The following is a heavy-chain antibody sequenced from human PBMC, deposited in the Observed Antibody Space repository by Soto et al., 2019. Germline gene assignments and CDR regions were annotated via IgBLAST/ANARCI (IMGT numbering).Heavy chain of an antibody. Sequence: QVQLQESGPGLVKPSQTLSLTCTVSGCSISSAAYYWSWIRQHPGKGLEWIGYISHSGSTYYTPSLKSRVIVSADTSKNQFSVNLTSVTAADTAVYYCAREYTYGSNFFDCWGQGALVTVSS. V-gene: IGHV4-31*03. CDR3: AREYTYGSNFFDC. CDR2: ISHSGST. D-gene: IGHD5-18*01. CDR1: GCSISSAAYY. J-gene: IGHJ4*02.